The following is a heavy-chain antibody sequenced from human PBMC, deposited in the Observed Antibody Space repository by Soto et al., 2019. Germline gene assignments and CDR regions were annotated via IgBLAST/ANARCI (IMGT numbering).Heavy chain of an antibody. V-gene: IGHV4-59*01. CDR2: IYYSGST. CDR1: GGSISSYY. D-gene: IGHD2-2*01. CDR3: ARVLVVPAAVIDY. J-gene: IGHJ4*02. Sequence: SETLSLTCTVSGGSISSYYWSWIRQPPGKGLEWIGYIYYSGSTNYNPSLKSRVTISVDTSKNQFSLKLSSVTAADTAVYYCARVLVVPAAVIDYWGQGTLVTVSS.